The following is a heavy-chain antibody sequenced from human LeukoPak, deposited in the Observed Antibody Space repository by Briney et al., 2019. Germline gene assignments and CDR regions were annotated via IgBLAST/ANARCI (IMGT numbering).Heavy chain of an antibody. D-gene: IGHD2-8*01. CDR2: IKEDGSER. CDR1: GFTFSSYG. J-gene: IGHJ4*02. CDR3: EWSTSPN. Sequence: GRSLRLSCAASGFTFSSYGMHWVRQAPGKGLEWVANIKEDGSERHYVDSVKGRFTISRDNAKNSLYLQMNSLRAEDTGVYYCEWSTSPNWGQGTLVTVSS. V-gene: IGHV3-7*01.